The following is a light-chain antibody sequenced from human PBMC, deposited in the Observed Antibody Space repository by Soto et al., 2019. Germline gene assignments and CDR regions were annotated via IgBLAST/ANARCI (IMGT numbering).Light chain of an antibody. CDR1: QSISSS. CDR2: AAS. V-gene: IGKV1-39*01. Sequence: DIPMTQSPSSLSASVGDSVTITCRASQSISSSLNWYQQKPGKAPKVLIYAASSLQSGVPSRFSGSGSGTDFTLTISSLQPEDVTTYYCQQSFSIPWTFGQGTKVEIK. CDR3: QQSFSIPWT. J-gene: IGKJ1*01.